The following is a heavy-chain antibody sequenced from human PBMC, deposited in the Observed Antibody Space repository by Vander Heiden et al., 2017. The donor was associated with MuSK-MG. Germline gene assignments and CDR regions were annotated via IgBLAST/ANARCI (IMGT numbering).Heavy chain of an antibody. CDR2: IYPGDSDI. J-gene: IGHJ4*02. Sequence: EVQLVQSGGEVRKPGESLKISCKASGYRFTSYWIGWVRQMPGKGLEWMTIIYPGDSDIRYSPSFQGQVTISADKSISTAYLQWSSLKASDTAMFYCARRSIRNSNFDSWGQGTLVTVSS. CDR1: GYRFTSYW. CDR3: ARRSIRNSNFDS. D-gene: IGHD3-3*02. V-gene: IGHV5-51*03.